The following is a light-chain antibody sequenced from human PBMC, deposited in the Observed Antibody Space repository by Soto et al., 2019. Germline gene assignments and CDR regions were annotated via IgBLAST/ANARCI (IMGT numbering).Light chain of an antibody. J-gene: IGKJ4*01. V-gene: IGKV1-12*01. CDR3: KQSRSFPLT. CDR2: AAS. CDR1: QDLDRW. Sequence: DIQMTQSPSSVSASVGDRVTITCRASQDLDRWLAWYQQKPGEAPKVLIFAASGLQSGIPSRFSGGGSGTDFSLTISSMQPEDFAAYYCKQSRSFPLTFGGGTKGDIK.